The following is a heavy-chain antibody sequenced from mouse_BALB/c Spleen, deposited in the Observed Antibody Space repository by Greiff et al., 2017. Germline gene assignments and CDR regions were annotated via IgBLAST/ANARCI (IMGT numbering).Heavy chain of an antibody. Sequence: VQVVESGPGLVAPSQSLSITCTVSGFSLTSYGVHWVRQPPGKGLEWLGVIWAGGSTNYNSALMSRLSISKDNSKSQVFLKMNSLQTDDTAMYYWARERAQFITTVVATGYFDYWGQGTTLTVSS. CDR3: ARERAQFITTVVATGYFDY. CDR2: IWAGGST. D-gene: IGHD1-1*01. CDR1: GFSLTSYG. V-gene: IGHV2-9*02. J-gene: IGHJ2*01.